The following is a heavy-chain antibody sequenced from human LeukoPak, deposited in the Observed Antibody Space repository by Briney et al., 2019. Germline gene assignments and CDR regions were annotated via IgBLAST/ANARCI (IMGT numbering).Heavy chain of an antibody. D-gene: IGHD3-22*01. V-gene: IGHV1-2*02. J-gene: IGHJ4*02. CDR1: GYTFTGYY. CDR2: INPNSGGT. CDR3: ARDYYDSSGYYYTGTDY. Sequence: TSVKVSCKASGYTFTGYYMHWVRQAPGQGLEWMGWINPNSGGTNYAQKFQGRVTMTRDTSISTAYMELSRLRSDDTAVYYCARDYYDSSGYYYTGTDYWGQGTLVTVSS.